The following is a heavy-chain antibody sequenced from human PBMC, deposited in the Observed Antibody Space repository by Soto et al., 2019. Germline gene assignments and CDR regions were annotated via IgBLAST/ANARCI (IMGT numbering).Heavy chain of an antibody. CDR3: ARAFTLDYSSSWPAMSYFDY. J-gene: IGHJ4*02. CDR2: IYYSGST. V-gene: IGHV4-31*03. Sequence: PSETLSLTCTVSGGSISSGGYYWSWIRQHPGKGLEWIGYIYYSGSTYYNPSLKSRVTISVDTSKNQFSLKLSSVTAADTAVYYCARAFTLDYSSSWPAMSYFDYWGQGTLVTVSS. CDR1: GGSISSGGYY. D-gene: IGHD6-13*01.